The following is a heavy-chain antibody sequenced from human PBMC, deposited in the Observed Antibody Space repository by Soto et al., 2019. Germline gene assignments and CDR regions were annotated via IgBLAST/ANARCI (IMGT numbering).Heavy chain of an antibody. V-gene: IGHV3-15*01. CDR2: VKSKSDGATT. D-gene: IGHD1-26*01. J-gene: IGHJ4*02. Sequence: EVRLVESGGGLVKPGGSLRLSCVASGFTFSNVWMSWVRQAPGKGLEWVGRVKSKSDGATTDYAAPVKGRFTVSRDDSQNTLSLQMDSLKIEDTAVYFCTTAAGGMWGADYWGQGTPVTVSS. CDR3: TTAAGGMWGADY. CDR1: GFTFSNVW.